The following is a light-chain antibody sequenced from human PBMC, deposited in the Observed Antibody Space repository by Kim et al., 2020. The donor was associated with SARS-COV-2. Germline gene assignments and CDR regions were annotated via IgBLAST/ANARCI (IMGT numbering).Light chain of an antibody. V-gene: IGKV1-16*02. Sequence: VHVVDRATLTCRASHGTMNDIAWFQQRPEEAPQFLIFGAYKFQSGVSYQFTGTRSGTDFSLTITSLHPEDFATYSCEHYVTYPHTFVHRTQV. CDR2: GAY. J-gene: IGKJ2*01. CDR3: EHYVTYPHT. CDR1: HGTMND.